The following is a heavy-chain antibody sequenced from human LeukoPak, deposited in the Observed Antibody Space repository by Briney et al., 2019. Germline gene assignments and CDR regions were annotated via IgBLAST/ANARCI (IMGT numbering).Heavy chain of an antibody. J-gene: IGHJ4*02. CDR1: GGSISSYY. CDR2: IYYIGST. CDR3: ARDPYSSSRGY. V-gene: IGHV4-59*01. Sequence: SETLSLTCTVSGGSISSYYWSWIRQPPGKGLEWIGYIYYIGSTNYNPSLKSRVTISVDTSKNQFSLKLSSVTAADTAVYYCARDPYSSSRGYWGQGTLVTVSS. D-gene: IGHD6-6*01.